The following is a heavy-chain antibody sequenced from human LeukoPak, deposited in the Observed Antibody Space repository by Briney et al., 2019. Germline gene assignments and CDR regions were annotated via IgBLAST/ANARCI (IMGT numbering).Heavy chain of an antibody. D-gene: IGHD2-15*01. Sequence: PSETLSLTCAVYGGSFSGYYWSWIRQPPGKGLEWIGEINHSGSTNYNPSLKSRVTISVDTSKNQFSLKPSSVTAADTAVYYCARRCPLVVVAATLRSSWFDPWGQGTLVTVSS. J-gene: IGHJ5*02. CDR1: GGSFSGYY. CDR2: INHSGST. V-gene: IGHV4-34*01. CDR3: ARRCPLVVVAATLRSSWFDP.